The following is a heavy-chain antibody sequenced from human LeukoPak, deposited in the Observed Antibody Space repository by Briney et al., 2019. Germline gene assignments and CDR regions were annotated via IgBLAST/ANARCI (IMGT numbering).Heavy chain of an antibody. CDR2: INHSGST. CDR3: ARPYGSGSYYFDY. Sequence: SETLSLTCAVYGRSFSGYYWSWIRQPPGKGLEWIGEINHSGSTNYNPSLKSRVTISADTSKNQFSLKLSSVTAADTAVYYCARPYGSGSYYFDYWGQGTLVTVSS. D-gene: IGHD3-10*01. CDR1: GRSFSGYY. J-gene: IGHJ4*02. V-gene: IGHV4-34*01.